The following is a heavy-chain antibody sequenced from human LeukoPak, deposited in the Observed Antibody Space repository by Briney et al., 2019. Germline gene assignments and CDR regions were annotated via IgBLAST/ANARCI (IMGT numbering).Heavy chain of an antibody. CDR3: AREMKYSSSWSHFDY. J-gene: IGHJ4*02. D-gene: IGHD6-13*01. CDR2: IWYDGSNK. Sequence: GRSLRLSCAASGFTFSSYAMHWVRQAPGKGLEWVAVIWYDGSNKYYADSVKGRFTISRDNSKNTLYLQMNSLRAEDTGVYYCAREMKYSSSWSHFDYWGQGTLVTVSS. V-gene: IGHV3-33*08. CDR1: GFTFSSYA.